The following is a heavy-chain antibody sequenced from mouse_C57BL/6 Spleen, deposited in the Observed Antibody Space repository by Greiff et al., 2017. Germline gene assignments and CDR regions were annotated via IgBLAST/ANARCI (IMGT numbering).Heavy chain of an antibody. CDR2: IYPGDGDT. Sequence: QVQLQQSGPELVKPGASVKISCKASGYAFSSSWMNWVKQRPGKGLEWIGRIYPGDGDTNYNGKFKGKATLTADKSSSTAYMHRSSLTSEDSAVYFCARRITTVVAPFDYWGQGTTLTVAS. D-gene: IGHD1-1*01. CDR1: GYAFSSSW. CDR3: ARRITTVVAPFDY. V-gene: IGHV1-82*01. J-gene: IGHJ2*01.